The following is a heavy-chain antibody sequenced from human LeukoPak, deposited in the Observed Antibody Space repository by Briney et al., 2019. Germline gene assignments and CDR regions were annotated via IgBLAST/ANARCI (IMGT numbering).Heavy chain of an antibody. J-gene: IGHJ4*02. V-gene: IGHV3-23*01. CDR3: SKSSGFPDY. D-gene: IGHD3-10*01. CDR1: GFTLSSYA. CDR2: ITTTGGST. Sequence: PRGSLRHSRAASGFTLSSYAMTWVRQAPGKGREWVSTITTTGGSTYYADSVKGRFTISRYNSKNTLYLQMNSLRAEDTAVYYCSKSSGFPDYWGQGTLSTVSS.